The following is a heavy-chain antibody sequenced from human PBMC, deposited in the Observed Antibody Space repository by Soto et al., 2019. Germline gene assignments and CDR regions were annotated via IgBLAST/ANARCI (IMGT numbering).Heavy chain of an antibody. CDR2: IYYSGST. V-gene: IGHV4-31*03. CDR3: ARGCFGVVKVGTDYYMDV. D-gene: IGHD3-3*01. J-gene: IGHJ6*03. CDR1: GGSIRSGGYY. Sequence: SETLSLTCTFSGGSIRSGGYYLSWIRQHPGKGLEWIGYIYYSGSTYYNPSLKSRVTISVDTSKNQFSLKLSSVTAADTAVYYCARGCFGVVKVGTDYYMDVWGKGTTVTVSS.